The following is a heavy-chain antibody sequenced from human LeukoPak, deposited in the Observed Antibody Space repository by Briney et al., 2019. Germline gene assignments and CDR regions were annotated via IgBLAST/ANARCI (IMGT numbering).Heavy chain of an antibody. Sequence: PGGSLRLSCAASGFTFSSYAMSWVRQAPGKGLEWVSGVSGSGSSTYYADSVKGRFTISRDNSKNTLYLQMNSLRAEDTAVYYCAKDLDIVATITGNWGQGTLVTVSS. CDR3: AKDLDIVATITGN. CDR2: VSGSGSST. D-gene: IGHD5-12*01. J-gene: IGHJ4*02. CDR1: GFTFSSYA. V-gene: IGHV3-23*01.